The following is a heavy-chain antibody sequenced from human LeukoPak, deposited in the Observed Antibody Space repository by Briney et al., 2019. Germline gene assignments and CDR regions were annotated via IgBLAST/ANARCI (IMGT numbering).Heavy chain of an antibody. V-gene: IGHV3-20*04. D-gene: IGHD3-9*01. CDR2: INWNGGST. CDR1: GFTFDDYG. Sequence: GGSLRLSCAASGFTFDDYGMSWVRQAPGKGLEWVSGINWNGGSTGYADSVKGRFTISRDNAKNSLYLQMNSLRAEDTALYYCVRGTLFLTGYYSFDYWGQGTLVTVSS. CDR3: VRGTLFLTGYYSFDY. J-gene: IGHJ4*02.